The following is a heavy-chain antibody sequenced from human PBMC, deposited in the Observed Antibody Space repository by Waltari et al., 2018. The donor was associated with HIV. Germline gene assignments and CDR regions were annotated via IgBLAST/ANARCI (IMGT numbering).Heavy chain of an antibody. V-gene: IGHV3-23*01. CDR1: GFTFSSYA. Sequence: EVQLLESGGGLVQPGGSLRLSCAASGFTFSSYAMGWVRQAPGKGLEWVSAIRGSGGSTYYADSVKGRFTISRDNSKNTLYLQMNSLRAEDTAVYYCANKQYGSGMGYWGQGTLVTVSS. CDR3: ANKQYGSGMGY. CDR2: IRGSGGST. D-gene: IGHD3-10*01. J-gene: IGHJ4*02.